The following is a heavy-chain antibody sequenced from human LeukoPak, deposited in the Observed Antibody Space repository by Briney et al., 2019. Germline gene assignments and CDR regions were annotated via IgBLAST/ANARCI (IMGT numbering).Heavy chain of an antibody. D-gene: IGHD3-22*01. Sequence: GESLKISCKGSGYSFTSYWISWVRQMPGKGLEWMGIIYPGDSDTRYSPSFQGQVTISADKSISTAYLQWSSLKASDTAMYYCARPHYYYDSSGYYYYGMDVWGQGTTVTVSS. CDR1: GYSFTSYW. CDR3: ARPHYYYDSSGYYYYGMDV. CDR2: IYPGDSDT. V-gene: IGHV5-51*01. J-gene: IGHJ6*02.